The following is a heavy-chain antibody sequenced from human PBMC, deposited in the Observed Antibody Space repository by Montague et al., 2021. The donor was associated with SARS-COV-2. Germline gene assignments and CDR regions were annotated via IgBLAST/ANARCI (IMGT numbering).Heavy chain of an antibody. J-gene: IGHJ4*02. CDR3: ARGVVGPTVLFLEY. CDR2: KFHSGST. Sequence: SETLSLTCTVSNYSVSSGYYWGWIRQFPGKGLEWIGFKFHSGSTXXNPXXXSRVITSVDTSTNQVSLKLRSVSAADTAVYYCARGVVGPTVLFLEYWGQGILVAVSS. CDR1: NYSVSSGYY. D-gene: IGHD1-26*01. V-gene: IGHV4-38-2*02.